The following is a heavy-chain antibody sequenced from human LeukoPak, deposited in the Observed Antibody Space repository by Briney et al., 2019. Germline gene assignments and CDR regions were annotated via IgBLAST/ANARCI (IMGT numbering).Heavy chain of an antibody. CDR2: IKQDGSEK. CDR1: GFTFSNYW. D-gene: IGHD3-16*01. J-gene: IGHJ4*02. Sequence: PGGSLRLSCAASGFTFSNYWMTWVRQAPGKGLEWVASIKQDGSEKYYVDSVKGRFTISRDNAKNSLYLQMNSLRAEDTAVYYCARDVEGDGLYYFDFWGQGTLVTVSS. V-gene: IGHV3-7*01. CDR3: ARDVEGDGLYYFDF.